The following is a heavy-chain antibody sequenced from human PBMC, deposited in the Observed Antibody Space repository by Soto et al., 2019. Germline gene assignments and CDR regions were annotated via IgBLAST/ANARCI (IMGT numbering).Heavy chain of an antibody. Sequence: QVQLVQSGAEVKNPGASVKVSCEASGYTLNNFFIHWVRQAPGQGLEWMGLLNPSIGTTTYAQKFHGRVRMTRETSTQTVYLELSRLRSEDTAVYFCARARGEGANPRNQGGLDVWGQGTTVTVSS. V-gene: IGHV1-46*02. J-gene: IGHJ6*02. D-gene: IGHD3-10*01. CDR2: LNPSIGTT. CDR1: GYTLNNFF. CDR3: ARARGEGANPRNQGGLDV.